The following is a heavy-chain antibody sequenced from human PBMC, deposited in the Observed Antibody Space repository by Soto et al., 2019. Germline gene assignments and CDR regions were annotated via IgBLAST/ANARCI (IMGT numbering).Heavy chain of an antibody. J-gene: IGHJ5*02. Sequence: EVQLVESGGGLVQPGGSLRLSCAASGFTFSSYSMNWVRQAPGKGLEWVSYISSSSSTIYYADSVKGRFTISRDNAKNSLYLQMNSRRDEDTAVYYCARTTVGEDNWFDPWGQGTLVTVSS. CDR2: ISSSSSTI. CDR3: ARTTVGEDNWFDP. V-gene: IGHV3-48*02. CDR1: GFTFSSYS. D-gene: IGHD4-4*01.